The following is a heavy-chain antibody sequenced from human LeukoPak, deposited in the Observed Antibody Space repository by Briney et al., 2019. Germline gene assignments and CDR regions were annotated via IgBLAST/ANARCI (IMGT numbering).Heavy chain of an antibody. Sequence: GASVEVSCKTSGYTFTNYGISWVRQAPGQGLEWMGWISGYNGNPRYAQKVQGRVTVTTDTSTNTAYMEVNSLRSDDTAIYYCARDPSLAVAGIRLFDYWGQGTLVIVSS. V-gene: IGHV1-18*01. CDR2: ISGYNGNP. D-gene: IGHD6-19*01. CDR3: ARDPSLAVAGIRLFDY. CDR1: GYTFTNYG. J-gene: IGHJ4*02.